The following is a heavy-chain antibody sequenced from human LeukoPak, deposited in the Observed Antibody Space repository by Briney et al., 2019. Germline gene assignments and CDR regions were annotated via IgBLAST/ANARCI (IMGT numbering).Heavy chain of an antibody. CDR2: IYYSGST. CDR3: ARLANYDFWRGPYPHDACDI. Sequence: SETLSLTCTVSAGSISSYYWSWIRQPPGKGLEWIGYIYYSGSTNSNPSLKSRVTISVDTSKNQFSLNLSSVTAADTAVYYCARLANYDFWRGPYPHDACDIWGQGTMVTVSS. V-gene: IGHV4-59*08. CDR1: AGSISSYY. J-gene: IGHJ3*02. D-gene: IGHD3-3*01.